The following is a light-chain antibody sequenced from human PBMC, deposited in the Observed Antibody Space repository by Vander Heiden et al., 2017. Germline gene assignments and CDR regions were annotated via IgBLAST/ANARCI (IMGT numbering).Light chain of an antibody. V-gene: IGLV1-47*01. CDR2: RNN. CDR1: SSNIGSNY. CDR3: AAWDDSLSVLYV. Sequence: QSVLTQPPSASGTPGQRSTISCPGSSSNIGSNYVYWYQQLPGTAPKLLIYRNNQRPSGVPDRFSGSKSGTSASLAISGLRSEDEADYYCAAWDDSLSVLYVFGTGTKVTVL. J-gene: IGLJ1*01.